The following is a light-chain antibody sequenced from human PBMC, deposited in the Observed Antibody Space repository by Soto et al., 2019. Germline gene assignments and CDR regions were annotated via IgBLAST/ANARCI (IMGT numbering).Light chain of an antibody. CDR3: QRRASWPWFT. CDR2: HKS. Sequence: EIVLTQSPATLSLSPGESATLSCRARQSVNNYIAWYQHKPGRGPRLLFYHKSIRAIGVPARFSGSGSGTDFTLTISGLEPEDLALDYCQRRASWPWFTVDPGTNVVMK. CDR1: QSVNNY. V-gene: IGKV3-11*01. J-gene: IGKJ3*01.